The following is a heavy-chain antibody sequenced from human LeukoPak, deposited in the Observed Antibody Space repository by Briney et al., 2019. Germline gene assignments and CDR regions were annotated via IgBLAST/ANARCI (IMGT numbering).Heavy chain of an antibody. CDR1: GGSISSSSYY. V-gene: IGHV4-39*01. CDR3: ARQAWNYFDY. D-gene: IGHD1-1*01. J-gene: IGHJ4*02. CDR2: IYYSGSA. Sequence: PSETLSLTCTVSGGSISSSSYYWGWIRQPPGKGLEWLGTIYYSGSAYYHPSLKSRVTISVDTSKSQFSLKLSSVTAADTAVYYCARQAWNYFDYWGQGTLVTVSS.